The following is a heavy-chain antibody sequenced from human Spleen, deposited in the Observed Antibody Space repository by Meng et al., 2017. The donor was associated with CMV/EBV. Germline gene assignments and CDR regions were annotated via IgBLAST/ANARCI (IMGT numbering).Heavy chain of an antibody. CDR1: GSTFTGNY. D-gene: IGHD6-6*01. CDR3: AIDVGYISSSGFDY. V-gene: IGHV1-2*02. Sequence: RGLQVVEVGQRSPSATLSCKCSGSTFTGNYLHWGRKGPGQGHGWEGRMNLNSGGSTYDQKFQGRVTMTRDTSFSTAYMELSRLGSDDTAVDYCAIDVGYISSSGFDYWGQGTLVTVSS. J-gene: IGHJ4*02. CDR2: MNLNSGGS.